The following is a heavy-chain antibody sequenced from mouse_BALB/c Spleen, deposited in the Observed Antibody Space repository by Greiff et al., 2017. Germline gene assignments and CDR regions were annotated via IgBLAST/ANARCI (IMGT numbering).Heavy chain of an antibody. CDR1: GYTFTSYW. CDR3: ARPSNSYAMDY. Sequence: QVQLQQPGAELVKPGASVKLSCKASGYTFTSYWMHWVKQRPGQGLEWIGWIFPGSGNTKYNEKFKGKATLTADTSSSTAYMQLSSLTSEDSAVYFCARPSNSYAMDYWGQGTSVTVSS. D-gene: IGHD4-1*01. CDR2: IFPGSGNT. J-gene: IGHJ4*01. V-gene: IGHV1S19*01.